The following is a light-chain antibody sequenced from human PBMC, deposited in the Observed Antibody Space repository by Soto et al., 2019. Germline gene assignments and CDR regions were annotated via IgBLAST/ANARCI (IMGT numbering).Light chain of an antibody. J-gene: IGLJ3*02. CDR2: EVS. CDR1: SSDIGGYKY. Sequence: QSALTQPASVSGSPGQSITISCTGTSSDIGGYKYVSWYQQHPGKAPKLIIFEVSNRPSGVSDRFSGSNSGNTASLTISGLQAEDAADYYCTSYSRYSVLVFGGGTKVTAL. V-gene: IGLV2-14*01. CDR3: TSYSRYSVLV.